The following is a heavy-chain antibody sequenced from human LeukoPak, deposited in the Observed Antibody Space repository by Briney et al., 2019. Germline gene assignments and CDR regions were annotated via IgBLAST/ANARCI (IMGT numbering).Heavy chain of an antibody. Sequence: GGSLRLSCAASGFTFSSYAMSWVRQAPGKGLEWVSAISGSGGSTYYADSVKGRFTISRDNSKNTLYLQVNSLRAEDTAVYYCATFWGSGSYYYYYMDVWGKGTTVTVSS. D-gene: IGHD3-10*01. CDR3: ATFWGSGSYYYYYMDV. CDR1: GFTFSSYA. V-gene: IGHV3-23*01. J-gene: IGHJ6*03. CDR2: ISGSGGST.